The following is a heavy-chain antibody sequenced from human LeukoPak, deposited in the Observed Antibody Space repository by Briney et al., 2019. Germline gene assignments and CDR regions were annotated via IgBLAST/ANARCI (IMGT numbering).Heavy chain of an antibody. CDR1: GGSISSSSYY. D-gene: IGHD3-9*01. CDR2: IYYSGST. Sequence: SETLSLTCTVSGGSISSSSYYWGWIRQPPGKGLEWIGSIYYSGSTYYNPSLKSRVTISVDTSKNQFSLKLSSVTAADTAVYYCAPPVAHYDILTGYYTRAFDIWGQGTMVTVSS. CDR3: APPVAHYDILTGYYTRAFDI. V-gene: IGHV4-39*01. J-gene: IGHJ3*02.